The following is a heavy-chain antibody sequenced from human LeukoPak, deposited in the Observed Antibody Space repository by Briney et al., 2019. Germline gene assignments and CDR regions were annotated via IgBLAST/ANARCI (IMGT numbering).Heavy chain of an antibody. Sequence: GGALRLSCAASRFPFNDYSMNWVPQAPRKGLQWVASISSGSVYIYSADTMKGRFTISRDNAKTSMYLQMYSLRAEDTAVYYCARGPKYLLATGPYYFDYWGQGTPVTVSS. V-gene: IGHV3-21*01. D-gene: IGHD3-3*02. J-gene: IGHJ4*02. CDR3: ARGPKYLLATGPYYFDY. CDR1: RFPFNDYS. CDR2: ISSGSVYI.